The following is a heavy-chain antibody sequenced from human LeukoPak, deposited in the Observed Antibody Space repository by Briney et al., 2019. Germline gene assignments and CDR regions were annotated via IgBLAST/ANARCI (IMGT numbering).Heavy chain of an antibody. CDR1: GFTVSSYS. CDR2: IYSAGFT. J-gene: IGHJ4*02. Sequence: GESLKISCAASGFTVSSYSMSWVRQAPGKGLEWVSVIYSAGFTYYADSVKGRFAISRDNSKNTLYLQMNSLRAEDTALYHCARADSNGWSNYWGQGTLVTVSS. V-gene: IGHV3-53*01. CDR3: ARADSNGWSNY. D-gene: IGHD6-19*01.